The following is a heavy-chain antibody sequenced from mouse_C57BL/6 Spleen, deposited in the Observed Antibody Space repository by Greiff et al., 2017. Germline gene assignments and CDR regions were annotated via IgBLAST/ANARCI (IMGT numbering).Heavy chain of an antibody. J-gene: IGHJ2*01. Sequence: QLQKTLPSLFKPGASVKMSCKASGYTFTDYNMHWVKQSHGKSLEWIGYINPNNGGTSYNQKFKGKATLTVNKSSSTAYMELRSLTSEDSAVYYCARWRDFDYWGQGTTLTVSS. V-gene: IGHV1-22*01. CDR2: INPNNGGT. CDR1: GYTFTDYN. CDR3: ARWRDFDY.